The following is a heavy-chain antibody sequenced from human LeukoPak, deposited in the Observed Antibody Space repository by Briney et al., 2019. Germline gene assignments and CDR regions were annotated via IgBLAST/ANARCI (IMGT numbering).Heavy chain of an antibody. CDR1: GDSVSSNSAA. CDR3: ARAFQYCGSTSCYGFDY. J-gene: IGHJ4*02. Sequence: SQTLSLTCAISGDSVSSNSAAWNWIRQSPSRGLEWLGRTYYRSKWYNDYAVSVKSRITINPDTSKNQFSLQLNSVTPEDTAVYYCARAFQYCGSTSCYGFDYWGQGTLVTVSS. V-gene: IGHV6-1*01. CDR2: TYYRSKWYN. D-gene: IGHD2-2*01.